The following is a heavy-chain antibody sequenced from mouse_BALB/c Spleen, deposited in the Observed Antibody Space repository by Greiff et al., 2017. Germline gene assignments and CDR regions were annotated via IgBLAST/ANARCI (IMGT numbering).Heavy chain of an antibody. Sequence: EVKLMESGAELVKPGASVKLSCTASGFNIKDTYMHWVKQRPEQGLEWIGRIDPANGNTKYDPKFQGKATITADTSSNTAYLQLSSLTSEDTAVYYCAQNTMTWYFDVWGAGTTVTVSS. J-gene: IGHJ1*01. CDR2: IDPANGNT. V-gene: IGHV14-3*02. CDR1: GFNIKDTY. CDR3: AQNTMTWYFDV. D-gene: IGHD2-4*01.